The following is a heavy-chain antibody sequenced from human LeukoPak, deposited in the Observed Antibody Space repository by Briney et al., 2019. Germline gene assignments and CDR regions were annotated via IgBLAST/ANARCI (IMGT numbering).Heavy chain of an antibody. CDR2: ISWNSISL. V-gene: IGHV3-9*01. CDR1: GFTFGDYA. CDR3: VKDMGWRTWGPTNWFDP. Sequence: GGSLRLSCAASGFTFGDYAMHWVRQTPGKDLEWVSGISWNSISLGYADSVKGRFTISRDNAKKSPYLQMNNLRAEDTALYYCVKDMGWRTWGPTNWFDPWGQGTLVTVSS. D-gene: IGHD3-16*01. J-gene: IGHJ5*02.